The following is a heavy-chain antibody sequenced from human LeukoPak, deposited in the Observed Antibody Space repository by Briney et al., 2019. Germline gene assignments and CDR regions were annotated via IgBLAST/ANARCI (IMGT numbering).Heavy chain of an antibody. V-gene: IGHV4-59*12. Sequence: SETLSLTCTVSGGSISTYYWSWIRQPPGKGLEWIGYIYYNGATDYNPSLKSRVTISVDTSKNRFSLMLSSVTAADTAVYYCARTFSSGWDYFDYWGQGTLVTVSS. D-gene: IGHD6-19*01. J-gene: IGHJ4*02. CDR1: GGSISTYY. CDR3: ARTFSSGWDYFDY. CDR2: IYYNGAT.